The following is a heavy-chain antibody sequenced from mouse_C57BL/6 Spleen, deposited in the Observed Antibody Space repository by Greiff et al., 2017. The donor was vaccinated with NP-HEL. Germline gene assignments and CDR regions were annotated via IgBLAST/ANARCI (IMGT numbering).Heavy chain of an antibody. CDR2: ISSGGSYT. Sequence: EVKLQESGGDLVKPGGSLKLSCAASGFTFSSYGMSWVRQTPDKRLEWVATISSGGSYTYYPDSVKGRFTISRDNAKNTLYLQMSSLKSEDTAMYYCARHEGLDYWGQGTTLTVSS. D-gene: IGHD3-3*01. V-gene: IGHV5-6*01. CDR1: GFTFSSYG. J-gene: IGHJ2*01. CDR3: ARHEGLDY.